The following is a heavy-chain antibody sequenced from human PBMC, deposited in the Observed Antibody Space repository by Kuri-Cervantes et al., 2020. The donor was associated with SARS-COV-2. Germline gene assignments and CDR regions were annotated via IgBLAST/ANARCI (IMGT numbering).Heavy chain of an antibody. D-gene: IGHD5-18*01. Sequence: GESLKISCAASGFTFSSYAMSWVRQAPGKGLEWVSAISGSGGSTYYADSAKGRFTISRDNAKNSRYLQMNSLRDEDTAVYYCARVEIGYSYGYVDYWGQGTLVTVSS. J-gene: IGHJ4*02. CDR2: ISGSGGST. V-gene: IGHV3-23*01. CDR1: GFTFSSYA. CDR3: ARVEIGYSYGYVDY.